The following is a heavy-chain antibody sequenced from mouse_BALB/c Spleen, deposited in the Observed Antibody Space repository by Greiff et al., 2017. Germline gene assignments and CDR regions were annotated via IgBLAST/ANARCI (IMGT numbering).Heavy chain of an antibody. V-gene: IGHV1-37*01. J-gene: IGHJ4*01. Sequence: QLKQPGLALLNPGASLKIPCKASGYPFTGYFMNWVKQSHGKGLEWIGRINLYNGDTFYNQKFKGKATLTVDKSSSTAHMELLSLTSEDSAVYYCGRSGSSNLYAMDYWGQGTSVTVSS. D-gene: IGHD3-1*01. CDR3: GRSGSSNLYAMDY. CDR1: GYPFTGYF. CDR2: INLYNGDT.